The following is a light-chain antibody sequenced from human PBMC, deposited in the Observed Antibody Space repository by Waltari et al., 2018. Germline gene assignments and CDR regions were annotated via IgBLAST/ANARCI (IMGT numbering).Light chain of an antibody. J-gene: IGKJ4*01. CDR1: QSFTNY. Sequence: SCRASQSFTNYLAWYQQKPGQAPRLLIYDTSNSATGIPARFSGSGFGTDFTLTISSLEPEDFAIYYCQQRRDWPLTFGGGTKVEIK. V-gene: IGKV3-11*01. CDR3: QQRRDWPLT. CDR2: DTS.